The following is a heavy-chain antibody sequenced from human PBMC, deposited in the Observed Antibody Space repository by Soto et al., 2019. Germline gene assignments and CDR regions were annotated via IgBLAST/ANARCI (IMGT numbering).Heavy chain of an antibody. Sequence: GGSLRLSCAASGFTFDDYAMHWVRQAPGKGLEWVSGISWNSGSIGYADSVKGRFTISRDNAKNSLYLQMNGLRAEDTALYYCAKGGYSFRYYGMDVGGQGTTVTVAS. D-gene: IGHD5-12*01. CDR2: ISWNSGSI. J-gene: IGHJ6*02. V-gene: IGHV3-9*01. CDR1: GFTFDDYA. CDR3: AKGGYSFRYYGMDV.